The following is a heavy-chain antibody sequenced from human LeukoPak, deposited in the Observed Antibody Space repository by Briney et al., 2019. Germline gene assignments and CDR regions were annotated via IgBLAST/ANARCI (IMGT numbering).Heavy chain of an antibody. V-gene: IGHV3-53*01. D-gene: IGHD3-16*01. CDR1: GFTVSSNY. Sequence: GGSLRPSCAASGFTVSSNYMSWVRQAPGKGLEWVSVIYSGGSTYYADSVKGRFTISRDNSKNTLYLQMNSLRAEDTAVYYCAREQGGSFDYWGQGTLVTVSS. CDR3: AREQGGSFDY. CDR2: IYSGGST. J-gene: IGHJ4*02.